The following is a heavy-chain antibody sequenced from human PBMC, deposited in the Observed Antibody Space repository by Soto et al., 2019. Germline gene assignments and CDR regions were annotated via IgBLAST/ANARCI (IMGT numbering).Heavy chain of an antibody. J-gene: IGHJ4*02. Sequence: PGGSLRLSCAASGFTVSNNYMTWVRQAPGKGLEWVSFIYSSAGTYYVDSVKGRFTISRDNSKNTLYLQMNSLRAEDTAVYSCAKDRVPNDSSGYYSIVIESWGQGTLVTVSS. CDR2: IYSSAGT. CDR1: GFTVSNNY. V-gene: IGHV3-53*01. CDR3: AKDRVPNDSSGYYSIVIES. D-gene: IGHD3-22*01.